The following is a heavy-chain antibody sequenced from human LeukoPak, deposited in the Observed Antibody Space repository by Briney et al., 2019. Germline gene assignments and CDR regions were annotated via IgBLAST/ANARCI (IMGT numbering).Heavy chain of an antibody. CDR3: AKDSFLLGQGSYYDFWSGYLNAFDI. J-gene: IGHJ3*02. D-gene: IGHD3-3*01. CDR2: ISSSSSYI. V-gene: IGHV3-21*04. Sequence: GGSLRLSCAASGFTFSSYSMNWVRQAPGKGLEWVSSISSSSSYIYYADSVKGRFTISRDNAKNSLYLQMNSLRAEDTAVYYCAKDSFLLGQGSYYDFWSGYLNAFDIWGQGTMVTVSS. CDR1: GFTFSSYS.